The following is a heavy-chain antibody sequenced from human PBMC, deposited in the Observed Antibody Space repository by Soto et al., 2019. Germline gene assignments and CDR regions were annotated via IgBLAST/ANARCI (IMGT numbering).Heavy chain of an antibody. J-gene: IGHJ6*02. CDR2: FDPEDGET. CDR1: GYTLTELS. Sequence: ASVKVSCKVSGYTLTELSMHWVRQAPGKGLEWMGGFDPEDGETIYAQKFQGRVTMTEDTSTDTAYMELSSLRSEDTAMYYCATGHSLWFGESYGMDVWGQGTTVTVSS. CDR3: ATGHSLWFGESYGMDV. V-gene: IGHV1-24*01. D-gene: IGHD3-10*01.